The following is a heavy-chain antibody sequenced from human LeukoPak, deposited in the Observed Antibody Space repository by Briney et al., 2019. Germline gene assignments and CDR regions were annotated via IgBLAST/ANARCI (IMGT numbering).Heavy chain of an antibody. Sequence: PGGSLRLSCSASGFIFRNYAMHWVRQAPGEGLEYVSAITSNGGSTYYADSVKGRFTISRDNSKNTVFLQMSSLRAEDTAVYYCVKDWGRGWYRFDCWGQGTLVTVSS. J-gene: IGHJ4*02. V-gene: IGHV3-64D*06. CDR1: GFIFRNYA. CDR3: VKDWGRGWYRFDC. CDR2: ITSNGGST. D-gene: IGHD6-19*01.